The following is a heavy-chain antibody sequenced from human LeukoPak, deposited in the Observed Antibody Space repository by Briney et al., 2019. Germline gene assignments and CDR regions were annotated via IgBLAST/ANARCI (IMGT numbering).Heavy chain of an antibody. Sequence: WETLPLTCTVSGGSISISSDYWGCIRQPPGKGLEWIGDIYYSGTTNYNPSLKSRVTMSVDTSKNQFSLKLNSATAADTAVYYCARRLSTRSYYLDDWGPGTLVTVSS. CDR2: IYYSGTT. J-gene: IGHJ4*02. V-gene: IGHV4-39*01. CDR3: ARRLSTRSYYLDD. CDR1: GGSISISSDY. D-gene: IGHD2/OR15-2a*01.